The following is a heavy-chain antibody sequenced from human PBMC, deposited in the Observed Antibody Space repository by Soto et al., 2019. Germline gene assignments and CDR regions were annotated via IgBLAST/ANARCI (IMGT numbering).Heavy chain of an antibody. J-gene: IGHJ6*02. CDR2: MKPNSGNT. D-gene: IGHD3-22*01. V-gene: IGHV1-8*01. Sequence: ASVKVSCKASGYTFTSYDINWVRQATGQGLEWMGWMKPNSGNTGYAQKFQGRVTMTRNTSISTAYMELSSLRSEDTAVYYCARGPYYYDNLGGNYYYGMEVWGQGTKVTVS. CDR3: ARGPYYYDNLGGNYYYGMEV. CDR1: GYTFTSYD.